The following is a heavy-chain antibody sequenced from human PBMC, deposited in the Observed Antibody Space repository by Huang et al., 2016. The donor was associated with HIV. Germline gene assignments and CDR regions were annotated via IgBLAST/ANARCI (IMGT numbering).Heavy chain of an antibody. D-gene: IGHD3-22*01. J-gene: IGHJ4*02. CDR2: ISYSGNT. CDR3: ARSTWRYSSGSRQNYLDH. V-gene: IGHV4-59*01. Sequence: QVQLQESGPGLVKSSETLSLTCAVFGVSIHGYYWRWIRLPPGKGLECIGYISYSGNTNYTPSLRSRISMALDTSKKHFSLNLRSVTAADTAIYYCARSTWRYSSGSRQNYLDHWGQGTLVTVSS. CDR1: GVSIHGYY.